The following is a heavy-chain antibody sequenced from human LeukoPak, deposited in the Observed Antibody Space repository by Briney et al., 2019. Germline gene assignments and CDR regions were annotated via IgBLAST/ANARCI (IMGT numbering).Heavy chain of an antibody. Sequence: ASVKVSCKASGYTFTGYYMHWVRQAPGQGLEWMGRINPNSGGTNYAQKFQGRVTMTRDTSISTAYMELSRLRSDDTAVYYCARDRGQSGEFDYWGQGTLVTVSS. CDR2: INPNSGGT. CDR3: ARDRGQSGEFDY. J-gene: IGHJ4*02. D-gene: IGHD3-10*01. V-gene: IGHV1-2*06. CDR1: GYTFTGYY.